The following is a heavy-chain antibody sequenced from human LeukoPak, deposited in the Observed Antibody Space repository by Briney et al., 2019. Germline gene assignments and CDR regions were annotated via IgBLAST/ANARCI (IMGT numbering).Heavy chain of an antibody. CDR3: ARDGSYDSSGYPYYFDY. J-gene: IGHJ4*02. D-gene: IGHD3-22*01. CDR2: INAGNGNT. V-gene: IGHV1-3*01. CDR1: GYTFTSYD. Sequence: GASVKVSCKASGYTFTSYDINWVRQAPGQRLEWMGWINAGNGNTKYSQKFQGRVTITRDTSASTAYMELSSLRSEDTAVYYCARDGSYDSSGYPYYFDYWGQGTLVTVSS.